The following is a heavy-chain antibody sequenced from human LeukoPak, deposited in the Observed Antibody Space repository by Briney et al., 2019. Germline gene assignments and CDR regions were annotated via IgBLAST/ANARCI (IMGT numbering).Heavy chain of an antibody. CDR2: ISSSGSTI. Sequence: TGGSLRLSCAAAGFTFSNYWMHWVRQAPGKGLEWVSYISSSGSTIYYADSVKGRFTISRDNAKNSLYLQMNSLRAEDTAVYYCAREGGNNAFDIWGQGTMVTVSS. CDR3: AREGGNNAFDI. D-gene: IGHD4-23*01. CDR1: GFTFSNYW. V-gene: IGHV3-48*04. J-gene: IGHJ3*02.